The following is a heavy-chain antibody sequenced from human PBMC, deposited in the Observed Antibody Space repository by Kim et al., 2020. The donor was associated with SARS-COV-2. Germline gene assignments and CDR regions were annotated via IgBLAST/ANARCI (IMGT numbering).Heavy chain of an antibody. V-gene: IGHV3-23*01. J-gene: IGHJ2*01. CDR3: AKKGIPARGKWYFDL. CDR1: GFTFRSFS. CDR2: LSYSCGDT. D-gene: IGHD6-13*01. Sequence: GGSLRLSCAASGFTFRSFSMTWVRQAPGKGLEWVSILSYSCGDTFYADSVKGRFTISRDNSKNTLYLQMNSLRAEDTAVYYCAKKGIPARGKWYFDLWGRGTLVTVSS.